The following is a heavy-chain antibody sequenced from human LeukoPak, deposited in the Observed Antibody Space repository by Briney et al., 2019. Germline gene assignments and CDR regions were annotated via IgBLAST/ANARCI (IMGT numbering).Heavy chain of an antibody. Sequence: GGSLRLSCAASGFIFSIYSMNWVRQAPGKGLEWVSSISSSSIYIYYADSVKGRFTISRDNAKNSLYLQMNSLRAEDTAVYYCARESYCSGGSCYSEGWFDPWGQGTLVTVSS. CDR3: ARESYCSGGSCYSEGWFDP. V-gene: IGHV3-21*01. J-gene: IGHJ5*02. CDR2: ISSSSIYI. CDR1: GFIFSIYS. D-gene: IGHD2-15*01.